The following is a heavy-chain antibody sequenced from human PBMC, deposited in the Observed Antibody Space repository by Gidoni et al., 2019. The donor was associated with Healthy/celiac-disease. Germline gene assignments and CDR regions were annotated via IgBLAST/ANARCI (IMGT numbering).Heavy chain of an antibody. J-gene: IGHJ6*02. CDR3: ARDIAVAGYYYYGMDV. CDR2: RSYDGSNK. V-gene: IGHV3-30-3*01. CDR1: GFTFRRYA. D-gene: IGHD6-19*01. Sequence: QVQLVVYGGVVVQPGRSLRLSCAASGFTFRRYAMHWVRQAPGKGLEWLVVRSYDGSNKYYADSVKGRFTISRDNSKNTLYLQMNSLRAEDTAVYYCARDIAVAGYYYYGMDVWGQGTTVTVSS.